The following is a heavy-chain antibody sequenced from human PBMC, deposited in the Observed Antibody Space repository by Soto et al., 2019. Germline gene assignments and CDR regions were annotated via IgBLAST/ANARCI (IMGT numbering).Heavy chain of an antibody. J-gene: IGHJ4*02. D-gene: IGHD2-15*01. V-gene: IGHV4-61*01. CDR2: IYYSGST. Sequence: SETLSLTCTVSGGSVSSGSYYWSWIRQPPGKGLEWIGYIYYSGSTNYNPSLKSRVTISVDTSKNQFSLKLSSVTAADTAVYYCAREQGRELLAYWGQGTLVTVSS. CDR1: GGSVSSGSYY. CDR3: AREQGRELLAY.